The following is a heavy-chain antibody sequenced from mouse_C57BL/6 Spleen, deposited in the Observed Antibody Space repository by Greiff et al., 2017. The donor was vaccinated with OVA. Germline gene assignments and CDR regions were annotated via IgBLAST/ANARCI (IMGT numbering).Heavy chain of an antibody. V-gene: IGHV5-17*01. CDR3: ASLLGFAY. D-gene: IGHD2-1*01. Sequence: EVMLVESGGGLVKPGGSLKLSCAASGFTFSDYGMHWVRQAPEKGLEWVAYISSGSSTIYYADTVKGRFTISRDNAKNTLFLQMTSLRSEDTAMYYCASLLGFAYWGQGTLVTVSA. CDR2: ISSGSSTI. CDR1: GFTFSDYG. J-gene: IGHJ3*01.